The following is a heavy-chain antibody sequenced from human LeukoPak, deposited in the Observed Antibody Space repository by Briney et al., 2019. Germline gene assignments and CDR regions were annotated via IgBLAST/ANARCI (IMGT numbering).Heavy chain of an antibody. J-gene: IGHJ4*02. CDR3: ARDKRSSGYYIDPFDY. D-gene: IGHD3-22*01. CDR2: IYHSGST. V-gene: IGHV4-38-2*02. CDR1: GYSISSGYY. Sequence: SETLSLTCTVSGYSISSGYYWGWIRQPPGKGLEWIGSIYHSGSTYYNPSLKSRVTISVDTSKNQFSLKLSSVTAADTAVYYCARDKRSSGYYIDPFDYWGQGTLVTVSS.